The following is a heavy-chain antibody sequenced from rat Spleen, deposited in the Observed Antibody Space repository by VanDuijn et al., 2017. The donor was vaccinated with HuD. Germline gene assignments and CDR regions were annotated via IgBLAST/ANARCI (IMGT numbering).Heavy chain of an antibody. CDR2: ISYGDSSGHSGT. CDR3: ARRHYGYTDYFDY. V-gene: IGHV5-29*01. CDR1: GFTFNNYG. D-gene: IGHD1-9*01. J-gene: IGHJ2*01. Sequence: EVQLVESGGGLVQPGRSLKLSCAASGFTFNNYGMSWVRQAPTKGLEWVATISYGDSSGHSGTYYRDSVKGRFTISRDNAKSTLSLQMDSLRSEDTATYYCARRHYGYTDYFDYWGQGVMVTVSS.